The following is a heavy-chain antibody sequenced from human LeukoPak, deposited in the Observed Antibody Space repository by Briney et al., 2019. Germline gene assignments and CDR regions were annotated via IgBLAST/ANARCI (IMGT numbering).Heavy chain of an antibody. Sequence: PSETLSLTCIVSGGSISRYYWSWIRQPPGKGLEWIGYIYHSGTTNYNPSLKSRVTISVDTSKNQFSLKLSSVTAADTAVYYCARHGFSGYDTPSLDYWGQGMLVTVSS. V-gene: IGHV4-59*08. J-gene: IGHJ4*02. CDR2: IYHSGTT. D-gene: IGHD5-12*01. CDR1: GGSISRYY. CDR3: ARHGFSGYDTPSLDY.